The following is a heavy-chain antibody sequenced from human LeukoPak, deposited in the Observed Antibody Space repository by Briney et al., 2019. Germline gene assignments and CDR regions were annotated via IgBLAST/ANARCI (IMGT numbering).Heavy chain of an antibody. V-gene: IGHV3-23*01. J-gene: IGHJ4*02. CDR1: GLTFSTSP. D-gene: IGHD3-22*01. Sequence: QSGGSLRLSCAASGLTFSTSPMNWVRLAPGNRLEWVSTSGTSGDTYYADSVKGRFTISRDNSKSTLSLQMANLRVEDTAVYYCARKTPGNYPYHHWGQGPLVGVSP. CDR2: SGTSGDT. CDR3: ARKTPGNYPYHH.